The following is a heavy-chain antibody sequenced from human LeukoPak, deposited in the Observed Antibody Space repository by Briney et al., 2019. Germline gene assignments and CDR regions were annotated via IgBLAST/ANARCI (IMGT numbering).Heavy chain of an antibody. V-gene: IGHV3-30*18. D-gene: IGHD4/OR15-4a*01. CDR2: ISDDGERK. CDR3: AKDLSGHWCIDY. CDR1: GFTFSNYY. Sequence: GGSLRLSCVASGFTFSNYYMHWVRQAPGKGLEWVAIISDDGERKFYADSVRGRITISRDKSKNTLFPQMDSLRADDTAVYFCAKDLSGHWCIDYWGQGTLVTVSS. J-gene: IGHJ4*02.